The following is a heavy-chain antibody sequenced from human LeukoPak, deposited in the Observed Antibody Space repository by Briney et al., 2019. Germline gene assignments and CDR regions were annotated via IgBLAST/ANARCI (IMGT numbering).Heavy chain of an antibody. CDR3: ARTSYGLDAFDI. V-gene: IGHV4-34*01. J-gene: IGHJ3*02. CDR1: GGSFSGYY. CDR2: INHSGST. D-gene: IGHD5-18*01. Sequence: SETLSLTCAVYGGSFSGYYWSWIRQPPGKGLEWIGEINHSGSTNYNPSPKSRVTISVDSSKNQFSLRLSSVTAADTAMYYCARTSYGLDAFDIWGRGALVTVSS.